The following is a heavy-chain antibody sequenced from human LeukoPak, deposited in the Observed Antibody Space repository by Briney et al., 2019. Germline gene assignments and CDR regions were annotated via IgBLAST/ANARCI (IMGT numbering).Heavy chain of an antibody. CDR3: AKAGYYGSGSYYNEDY. CDR1: GFTFSSYA. V-gene: IGHV3-23*01. J-gene: IGHJ4*02. CDR2: ISGSGGST. D-gene: IGHD3-10*01. Sequence: GGSLRLSCAASGFTFSSYAMSWVRQAPGKGLEWVSAISGSGGSTYYADSVKGRFTISRDNSKSTLYLQMNSLRAEDTAVYYYAKAGYYGSGSYYNEDYWGQGTLVTVSS.